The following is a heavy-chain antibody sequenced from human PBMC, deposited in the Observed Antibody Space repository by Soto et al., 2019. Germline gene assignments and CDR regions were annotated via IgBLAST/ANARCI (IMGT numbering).Heavy chain of an antibody. CDR3: WGYDNSGSGRENPIDY. V-gene: IGHV3-7*01. J-gene: IGHJ4*02. CDR1: GFTFSTYW. Sequence: EVQLVESGGGLVQPGGSLRLSCAASGFTFSTYWMTWVRQAPGKGLEWVANIKQDGSQKYYVDSVKGRFTISRDNAKNSLYLQMNSRRAEDTAVYYCWGYDNSGSGRENPIDYWGQGTLVTVSS. D-gene: IGHD3-22*01. CDR2: IKQDGSQK.